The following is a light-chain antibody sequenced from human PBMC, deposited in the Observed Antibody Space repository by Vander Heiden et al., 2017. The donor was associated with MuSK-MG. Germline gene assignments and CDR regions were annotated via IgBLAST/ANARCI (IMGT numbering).Light chain of an antibody. Sequence: QSVLTQPPSASGTHGQRVTISCSGSSSKIGSNTVNWYQQRPGTSPNLLIYSNNQRPSGVPDRFSGSKSGTSASLAISVLQSEDEADYYCAAWDDSRNGVVFGGGTKLTVL. CDR3: AAWDDSRNGVV. CDR2: SNN. CDR1: SSKIGSNT. J-gene: IGLJ2*01. V-gene: IGLV1-44*01.